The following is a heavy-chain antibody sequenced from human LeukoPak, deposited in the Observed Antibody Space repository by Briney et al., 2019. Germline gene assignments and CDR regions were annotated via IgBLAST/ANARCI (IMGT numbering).Heavy chain of an antibody. V-gene: IGHV3-48*02. Sequence: GGSLRLSCAASGFTFSSYSMNWVRQAPGKGLEWVLYISSSSTTIYYADFVKGRFTISRDNAKNSESLRKISLRDEDTAVYYGARPRYFDYWGQETLVTVPS. CDR1: GFTFSSYS. CDR3: ARPRYFDY. J-gene: IGHJ4*02. CDR2: ISSSSTTI. D-gene: IGHD1-14*01.